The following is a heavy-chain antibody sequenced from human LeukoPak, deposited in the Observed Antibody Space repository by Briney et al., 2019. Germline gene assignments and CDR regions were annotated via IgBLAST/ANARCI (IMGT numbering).Heavy chain of an antibody. Sequence: SETLSLTCTVSGGSISSYYWSWIRQPPGKGLEWIGYIYYSGSTNYNPSLKSRVTISVDTSKNQFSLKLSSVTAADTAVYYCARGDDIVVVPAAPNFDYWGQGTLVTVSS. J-gene: IGHJ4*02. CDR2: IYYSGST. CDR3: ARGDDIVVVPAAPNFDY. V-gene: IGHV4-59*12. CDR1: GGSISSYY. D-gene: IGHD2-2*01.